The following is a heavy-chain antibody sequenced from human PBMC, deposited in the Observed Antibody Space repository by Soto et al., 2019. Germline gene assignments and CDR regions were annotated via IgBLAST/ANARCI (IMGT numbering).Heavy chain of an antibody. CDR2: ISGSGTTT. J-gene: IGHJ4*02. D-gene: IGHD4-4*01. Sequence: XEWMRLSCAACGLLSSGNTRNWVRKTPGRGLECVAGISGSGTTTYYADSVKGRFAISRDNSKNTLSLQMNSLRAEDTAMYYCANGGYRNYVSFPASYWGRGTLVTVSS. CDR1: GLLSSGNT. CDR3: ANGGYRNYVSFPASY. V-gene: IGHV3-23*01.